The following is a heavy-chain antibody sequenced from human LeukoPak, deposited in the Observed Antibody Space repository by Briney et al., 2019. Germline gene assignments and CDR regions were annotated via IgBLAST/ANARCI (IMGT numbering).Heavy chain of an antibody. CDR1: GGSISSYY. CDR2: IYTSGST. D-gene: IGHD3-16*01. Sequence: PSETLSLTCTVSGGSISSYYWSWIRQPAGKGLEWIGRIYTSGSTNYSPSLKSRVTMSVDTSKNQFSLKLSSVTAADTAVYYCARSPITGDYAYYFDYWGQGTLVTVSS. CDR3: ARSPITGDYAYYFDY. V-gene: IGHV4-4*07. J-gene: IGHJ4*02.